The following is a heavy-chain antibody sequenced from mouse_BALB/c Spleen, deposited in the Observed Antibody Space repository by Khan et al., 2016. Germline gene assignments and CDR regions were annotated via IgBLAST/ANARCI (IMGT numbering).Heavy chain of an antibody. Sequence: EVQLVEPGGGSVKPGGSLKLSCAASGFTFSDYYMYWVRQTPEKRLEWVATISDGGSYTYYPDSAKGRFPISRDNAKTNLYLQMSSLKSEDTAKYCCAREGLRRGFAYWGQGTLVTVSA. V-gene: IGHV5-4*02. CDR3: AREGLRRGFAY. J-gene: IGHJ3*01. CDR1: GFTFSDYY. D-gene: IGHD2-4*01. CDR2: ISDGGSYT.